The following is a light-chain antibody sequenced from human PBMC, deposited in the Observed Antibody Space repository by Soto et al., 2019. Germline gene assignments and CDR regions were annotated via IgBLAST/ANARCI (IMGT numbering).Light chain of an antibody. CDR1: QSITNY. V-gene: IGKV3-11*01. CDR3: QQRSNWPPIT. J-gene: IGKJ5*01. Sequence: EILLTQSPATLSLSPGERATLSCGASQSITNYLAWFQQKPGQAPRLVIYDASNRATGIPARFSGSGSETEFTLTISSLQSEDFAVYYCQQRSNWPPITFGQGTRLEIK. CDR2: DAS.